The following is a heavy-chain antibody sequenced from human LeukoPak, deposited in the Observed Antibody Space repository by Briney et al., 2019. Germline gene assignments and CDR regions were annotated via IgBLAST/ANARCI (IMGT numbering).Heavy chain of an antibody. D-gene: IGHD3-10*01. V-gene: IGHV3-48*02. CDR2: ISNSSSTI. CDR1: GFTFSAYA. CDR3: ARGDGWFGELLNFDY. J-gene: IGHJ4*02. Sequence: GGSLRLSCAASGFTFSAYAMNWVRQAPGKGLEWASYISNSSSTIYYAASVKGRFTISRDNAKNSLYLQMNSLRDEDTAVYYCARGDGWFGELLNFDYWGQGTLVTVSS.